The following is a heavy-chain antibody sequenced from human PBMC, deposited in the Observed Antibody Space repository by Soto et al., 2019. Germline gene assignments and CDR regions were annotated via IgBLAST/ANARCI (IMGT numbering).Heavy chain of an antibody. V-gene: IGHV4-34*01. CDR3: ARGRGTYRTKGVCRHNSLFDP. CDR2: INHSGST. Sequence: QVQLQQWGAGLLKPSETLSLTCAVYGGSFSGYYWSWIRQPPGKGLEWIGEINHSGSTNYNPSLKSRVTISVDTSKTQFSLKLSSVTAADTAVYYCARGRGTYRTKGVCRHNSLFDPWGQGTLVTVSS. J-gene: IGHJ5*02. CDR1: GGSFSGYY. D-gene: IGHD2-8*01.